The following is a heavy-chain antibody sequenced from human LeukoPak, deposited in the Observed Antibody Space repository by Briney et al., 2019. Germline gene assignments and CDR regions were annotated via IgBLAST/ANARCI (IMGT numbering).Heavy chain of an antibody. J-gene: IGHJ4*02. CDR1: GLTFSTSG. CDR3: ATETSGRHYDY. CDR2: IGPTGFDR. D-gene: IGHD6-19*01. Sequence: PGGSLRLSCTTSGLTFSTSGFNWVRQAPGKGLGWVASIGPTGFDRYHADSIKGRFTISRDNANNFLYLQMDSLRAEDTAVYYCATETSGRHYDYWGQGTLLTVSS. V-gene: IGHV3-21*06.